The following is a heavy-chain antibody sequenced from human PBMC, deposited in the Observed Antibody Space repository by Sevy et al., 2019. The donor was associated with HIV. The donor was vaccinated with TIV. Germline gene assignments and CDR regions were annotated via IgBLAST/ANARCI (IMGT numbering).Heavy chain of an antibody. J-gene: IGHJ4*02. CDR1: GYTFTGYY. CDR3: AGEDQWLRLPYFDY. D-gene: IGHD5-12*01. Sequence: ASVKVSCKASGYTFTGYYMHWVRQAPGQGLEWMRRINPNSGGTNYAQKFQGRVTRTRDTSIRTAYMELRRLRSDDTAGYYCAGEDQWLRLPYFDYWGKGTLVTVSS. V-gene: IGHV1-2*06. CDR2: INPNSGGT.